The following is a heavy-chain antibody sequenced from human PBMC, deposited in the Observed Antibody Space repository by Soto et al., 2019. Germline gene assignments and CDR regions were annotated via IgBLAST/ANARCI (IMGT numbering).Heavy chain of an antibody. Sequence: SETLSLTCTVSGGSISDISYCWGWIRQPPGKGLQWIGCMFYSGATYYNPSLKNRVTLSVDTSNNEFSLKLVSVAAPDTAVYYCARHKSGSDWLDPWGQGTLVTVSS. CDR2: MFYSGAT. CDR3: ARHKSGSDWLDP. V-gene: IGHV4-39*01. CDR1: GGSISDISYC. D-gene: IGHD2-15*01. J-gene: IGHJ5*02.